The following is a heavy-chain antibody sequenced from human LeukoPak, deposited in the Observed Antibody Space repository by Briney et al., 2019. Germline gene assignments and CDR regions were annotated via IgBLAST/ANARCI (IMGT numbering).Heavy chain of an antibody. D-gene: IGHD6-13*01. CDR2: ISSNGGST. J-gene: IGHJ6*03. Sequence: GGSLRLSCAASGFTFSSYAMHWVRQAPGKGLEYVSAISSNGGSTYYANSVKGRFTISRDNSKNTLYLQMGSLRAEDMAVYYCARDPNSSSWYEVDYYYMDVWGKGTTVTVSS. CDR3: ARDPNSSSWYEVDYYYMDV. CDR1: GFTFSSYA. V-gene: IGHV3-64*01.